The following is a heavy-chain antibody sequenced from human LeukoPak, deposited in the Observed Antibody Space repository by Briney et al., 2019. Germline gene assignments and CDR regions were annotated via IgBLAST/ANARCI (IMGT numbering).Heavy chain of an antibody. CDR3: AGGSGTSNYLIDY. CDR1: GYTFTSHY. J-gene: IGHJ4*02. CDR2: INSSGGIT. V-gene: IGHV1-46*01. D-gene: IGHD5-24*01. Sequence: ASVKVSCKASGYTFTSHYMHWVRQAPGQGLEWMGIINSSGGITSYVQKFQGRVTMTRDKSTSTVYMELSSLRSEDTAVYYCAGGSGTSNYLIDYWGQGTLVTVS.